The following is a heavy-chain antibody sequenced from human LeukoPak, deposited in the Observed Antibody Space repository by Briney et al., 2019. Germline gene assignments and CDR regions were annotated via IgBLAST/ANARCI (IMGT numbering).Heavy chain of an antibody. CDR1: GYTFTSFY. CDR2: INPRIGDT. J-gene: IGHJ4*02. V-gene: IGHV1-2*06. CDR3: ARGAWDYDGKDY. Sequence: ASVKVSCKASGYTFTSFYIHCMRQAPGRGLDWMGRINPRIGDTNSARRFQGRVTMTRDTSISTAYMDLNRLTSDDTAVYYCARGAWDYDGKDYWGQGTLVTVSS. D-gene: IGHD1-7*01.